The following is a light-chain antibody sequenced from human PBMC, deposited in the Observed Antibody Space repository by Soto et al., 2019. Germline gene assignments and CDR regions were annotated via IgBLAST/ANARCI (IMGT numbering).Light chain of an antibody. CDR3: QQYTSYSRT. J-gene: IGKJ2*01. Sequence: DIQMTQSPSTLSASVGYRVTIPCRASQSISSWLAWYQQKQGKAPKLLIYDASSLESGVPSRLSGSGSGTEFTLTISSLQPDDFATDYCQQYTSYSRTFGQGTKLEIK. CDR2: DAS. V-gene: IGKV1-5*01. CDR1: QSISSW.